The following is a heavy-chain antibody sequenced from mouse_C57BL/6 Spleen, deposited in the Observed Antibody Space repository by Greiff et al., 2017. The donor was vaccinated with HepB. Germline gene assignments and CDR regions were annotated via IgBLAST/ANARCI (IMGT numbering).Heavy chain of an antibody. CDR2: ISYDGSN. D-gene: IGHD1-1*01. CDR3: ARDLLLRYPWYFDV. V-gene: IGHV3-6*01. J-gene: IGHJ1*03. CDR1: GYSITSGYY. Sequence: EVKLVESGPGLVKPSQSLSLTCSVTGYSITSGYYWNWIRQFPGNKLEWMGYISYDGSNNYNPSLKNRISITRDTSKNQVFLKLNSVTTEDTATYYCARDLLLRYPWYFDVWGTGTTVTVSS.